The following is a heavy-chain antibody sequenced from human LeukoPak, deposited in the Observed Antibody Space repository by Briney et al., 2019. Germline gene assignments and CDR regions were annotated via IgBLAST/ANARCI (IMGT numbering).Heavy chain of an antibody. CDR2: VSPSGDIT. V-gene: IGHV3-23*01. J-gene: IGHJ3*01. Sequence: GGTLRLSCAASEFHFSTHGMNWVRQAPGKGLEWVSGVSPSGDITYYADSVMGRFTISRDNRKSTVSLQMNSLRAEDTALYYCVRDLDWGAFDVWGQGTMVTVSS. D-gene: IGHD3/OR15-3a*01. CDR3: VRDLDWGAFDV. CDR1: EFHFSTHG.